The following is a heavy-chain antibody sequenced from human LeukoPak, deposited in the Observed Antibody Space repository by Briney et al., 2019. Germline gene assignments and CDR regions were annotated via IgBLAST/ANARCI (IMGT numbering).Heavy chain of an antibody. CDR3: AFGPRHITIFGVVTTNWFDP. CDR2: INPNSGNT. CDR1: GYTFTGYY. J-gene: IGHJ5*02. V-gene: IGHV1-8*02. D-gene: IGHD3-3*01. Sequence: GASVKVSCKASGYTFTGYYMHWVRQAPGQGLEWMGWINPNSGNTGYAQKFQGRVTMTRNTSISTAYMELSSLRSEDTAVYYCAFGPRHITIFGVVTTNWFDPWGQGTLVTVSS.